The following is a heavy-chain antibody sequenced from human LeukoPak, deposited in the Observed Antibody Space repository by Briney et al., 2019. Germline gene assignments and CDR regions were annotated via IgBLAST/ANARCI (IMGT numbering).Heavy chain of an antibody. CDR1: GGSISSYY. CDR2: IYTSGST. J-gene: IGHJ6*03. V-gene: IGHV4-4*07. Sequence: SETLSLTCTVSGGSISSYYWSWIRQPAGKGLEWIGRIYTSGSTNYNPSLKSRVTISVDKSKNQFSLKLSSVTAAATAVYYCARVVQYYYGSGSYYRGEGYYYSMDVWGKGTTVTVSS. CDR3: ARVVQYYYGSGSYYRGEGYYYSMDV. D-gene: IGHD3-10*01.